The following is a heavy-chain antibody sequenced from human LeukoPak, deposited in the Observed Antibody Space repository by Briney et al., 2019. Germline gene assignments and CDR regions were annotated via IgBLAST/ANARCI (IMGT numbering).Heavy chain of an antibody. V-gene: IGHV4-34*01. Sequence: SETLSLTRAVYGGSLSDYYWSWIRQPPWKGLEWIGEINHSGSTNYNPSLKSRVTISVDTSKNQFSLKLSSVTAADTAVYYCARAFLRRFDYWGQGTLATVSS. D-gene: IGHD2/OR15-2a*01. J-gene: IGHJ4*02. CDR1: GGSLSDYY. CDR2: INHSGST. CDR3: ARAFLRRFDY.